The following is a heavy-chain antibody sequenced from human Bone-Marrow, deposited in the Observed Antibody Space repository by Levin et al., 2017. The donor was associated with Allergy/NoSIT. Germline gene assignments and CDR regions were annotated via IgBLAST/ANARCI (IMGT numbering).Heavy chain of an antibody. V-gene: IGHV3-23*01. D-gene: IGHD2/OR15-2a*01. Sequence: PGGSLRLSCTASGFTFGSYAMSWVRQAPGMGLEWVSAISGGGGTTYFADSVKGRFTISRDNSKNTLYLQMGSLRAEDTAVYFCAKLRHGAPYFHMDGWGKGTTVTVSS. CDR2: ISGGGGTT. CDR3: AKLRHGAPYFHMDG. CDR1: GFTFGSYA. J-gene: IGHJ6*03.